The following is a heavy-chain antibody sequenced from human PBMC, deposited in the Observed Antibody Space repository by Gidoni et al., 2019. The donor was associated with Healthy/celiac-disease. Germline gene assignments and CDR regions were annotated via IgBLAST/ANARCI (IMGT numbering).Heavy chain of an antibody. CDR1: GGSVRRGTYY. V-gene: IGHV4-61*01. CDR2: IYYSGST. D-gene: IGHD3-9*01. Sequence: QVQLQESGPGLVKPSETLSLTCTVPGGSVRRGTYYWSWIRQPPGKGLEWIGYIYYSGSTNYNPSLKSRVTISVDTSKNQFSLKLSSVTAADTAVYYCARDRTPSSFYYDILTGHVNAGMDVWGQGTTVTVSS. CDR3: ARDRTPSSFYYDILTGHVNAGMDV. J-gene: IGHJ6*02.